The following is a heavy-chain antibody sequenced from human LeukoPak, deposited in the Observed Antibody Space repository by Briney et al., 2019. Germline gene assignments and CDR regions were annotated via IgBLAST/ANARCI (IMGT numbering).Heavy chain of an antibody. CDR2: INHSGST. D-gene: IGHD3-10*01. V-gene: IGHV4-34*01. CDR1: GGSFSGYY. J-gene: IGHJ4*02. Sequence: SETLSFTCAVYGGSFSGYYWSWIRQPPGKGLEWIGEINHSGSTNYNPSLKSRVTISVDTSKNQFSLKLSSVTAADTAVYYCARTNYGSGSYYVDYWGQGTLVTVSS. CDR3: ARTNYGSGSYYVDY.